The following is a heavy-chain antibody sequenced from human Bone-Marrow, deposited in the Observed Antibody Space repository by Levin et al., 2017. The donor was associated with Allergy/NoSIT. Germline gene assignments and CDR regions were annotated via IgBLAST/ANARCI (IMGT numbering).Heavy chain of an antibody. J-gene: IGHJ5*02. Sequence: PGGSLRLSCAASGFTFSSYGMSWVRQAPGKGLEWVAAIGSRGSNTQYADSVKGRFTISRDNSKNTVYLQMNSLRVEDTAVYYCAKGPYDTPGGWFDPWGQGTLVTVSS. D-gene: IGHD3-22*01. CDR2: IGSRGSNT. CDR3: AKGPYDTPGGWFDP. CDR1: GFTFSSYG. V-gene: IGHV3-23*01.